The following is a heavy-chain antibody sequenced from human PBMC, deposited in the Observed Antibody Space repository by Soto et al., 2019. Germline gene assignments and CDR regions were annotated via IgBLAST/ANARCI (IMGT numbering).Heavy chain of an antibody. V-gene: IGHV3-33*01. CDR1: GFTFSSYG. Sequence: PGGSLRLSCAASGFTFSSYGMHWVRQAPGKGLEWVAVIWYDGSNKYYADSVKGRFTISRDNSKNTLYLQMNSLRAEDTAVYYCARCRRSYYDSSGYSLAEYFQHWGQGTLVTVSS. J-gene: IGHJ1*01. CDR2: IWYDGSNK. D-gene: IGHD3-22*01. CDR3: ARCRRSYYDSSGYSLAEYFQH.